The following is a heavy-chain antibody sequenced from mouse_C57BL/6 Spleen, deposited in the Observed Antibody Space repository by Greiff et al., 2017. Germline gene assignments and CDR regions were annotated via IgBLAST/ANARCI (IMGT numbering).Heavy chain of an antibody. V-gene: IGHV1-59*01. CDR3: ARRGDYDDGYYYARDY. J-gene: IGHJ4*01. D-gene: IGHD2-4*01. Sequence: VQLQQPGAELVRPGTSVKLSCKASGYTFTSYWMHWVKQRPGQGLAWIGVIDPSVSYPNSNQKFKGKATLTVDTSSSTAYMPLRSLKSEDSAVYYCARRGDYDDGYYYARDYWGQGTSVTVSS. CDR2: IDPSVSYP. CDR1: GYTFTSYW.